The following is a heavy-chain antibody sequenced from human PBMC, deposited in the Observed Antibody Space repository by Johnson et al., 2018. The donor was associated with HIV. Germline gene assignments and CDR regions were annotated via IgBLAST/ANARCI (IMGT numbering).Heavy chain of an antibody. D-gene: IGHD3-10*01. CDR1: GFTFSSYG. J-gene: IGHJ3*02. Sequence: QVQLVESGGGVVQPGGSLRLSCAASGFTFSSYGMHWVRQAPGKGLEWVAFIRYDGNNKYYADSVKGRFTISRDNSKNTLYLQMNSLRAEDTAVYYCAGSLLWFREFNDAFDIWGQGTMVTVAS. CDR2: IRYDGNNK. CDR3: AGSLLWFREFNDAFDI. V-gene: IGHV3-30*02.